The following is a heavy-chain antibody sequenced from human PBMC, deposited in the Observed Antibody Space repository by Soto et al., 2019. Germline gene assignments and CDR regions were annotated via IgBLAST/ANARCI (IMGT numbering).Heavy chain of an antibody. CDR1: GFAVSSNY. D-gene: IGHD6-19*01. CDR2: IYSGGST. J-gene: IGHJ3*02. Sequence: GSLRLSCAASGFAVSSNYMSWVRQAPGKGLEWVSVIYSGGSTYYADSVKGRFTISRDNSKNTLYLQMNSLRAEDTAVYYCARGGYSSGWYSERDDAFDIWGKGTMGTV. V-gene: IGHV3-53*01. CDR3: ARGGYSSGWYSERDDAFDI.